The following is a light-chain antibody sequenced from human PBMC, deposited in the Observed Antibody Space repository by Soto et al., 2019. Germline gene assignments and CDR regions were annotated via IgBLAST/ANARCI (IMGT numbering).Light chain of an antibody. CDR2: SNN. CDR1: SSNIGSNT. V-gene: IGLV1-44*01. Sequence: QPVLTQPPSASGTPGQRFTLSCSGSSSNIGSNTVNWYQQLPGTAPKLLIYSNNQRPSGVPDRFSGSESGTSASLAISGLQSEDEADYYCAAWDDSLNGVVFGGGTKLTVL. CDR3: AAWDDSLNGVV. J-gene: IGLJ2*01.